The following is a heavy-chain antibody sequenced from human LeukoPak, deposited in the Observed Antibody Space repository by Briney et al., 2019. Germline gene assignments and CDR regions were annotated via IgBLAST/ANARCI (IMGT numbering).Heavy chain of an antibody. CDR1: GGSISSYY. Sequence: SETLSLTCTVSGGSISSYYWSWIRQPPGKGLEWIGYIYYSGSTNYNPSLKSRVTISVDTSKNQFSLKLNSVTAADTAVYYCARAQSTVTTSYFEDYWGQGTLVTVSS. D-gene: IGHD4-17*01. CDR3: ARAQSTVTTSYFEDY. J-gene: IGHJ4*02. V-gene: IGHV4-59*01. CDR2: IYYSGST.